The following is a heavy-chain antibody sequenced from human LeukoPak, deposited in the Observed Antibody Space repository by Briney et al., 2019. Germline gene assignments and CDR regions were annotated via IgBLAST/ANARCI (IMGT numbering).Heavy chain of an antibody. CDR1: GGSFSGYY. Sequence: SETLSLTCAVYGGSFSGYYWSWSRQPPGKGLEWIGEINHSGSTNYNPSLKSRVTISVDTSKNQFSLKLSSVTAADTAVYYCARAPFYGSGRLDAFDIWGQGTMVTVSS. J-gene: IGHJ3*02. D-gene: IGHD3-10*01. CDR3: ARAPFYGSGRLDAFDI. CDR2: INHSGST. V-gene: IGHV4-34*01.